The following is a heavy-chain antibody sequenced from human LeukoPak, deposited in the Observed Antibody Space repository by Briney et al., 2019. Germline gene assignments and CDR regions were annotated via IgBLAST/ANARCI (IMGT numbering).Heavy chain of an antibody. J-gene: IGHJ4*02. V-gene: IGHV1-69*04. CDR2: IIPILGIA. CDR3: ATIFGVVTNFDY. CDR1: GGTFSSYA. Sequence: ASVKVSCKASGGTFSSYATSWVRQAPGQGLEWMGRIIPILGIANYAQKFQGRVTITADKSTSTAYMELSSLRSEDTAVYYCATIFGVVTNFDYWGQGTLVTVSS. D-gene: IGHD3-3*01.